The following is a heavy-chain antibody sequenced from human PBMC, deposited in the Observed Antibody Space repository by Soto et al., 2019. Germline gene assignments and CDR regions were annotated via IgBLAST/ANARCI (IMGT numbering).Heavy chain of an antibody. D-gene: IGHD2-15*01. V-gene: IGHV3-30-3*01. CDR1: GFTFSSYA. CDR2: ISYDGSNK. Sequence: GGALRLSFAASGFTFSSYAMHWVRQAPGKGLEWVAVISYDGSNKYYADSVKGRFTISRDNSKNTLYLQMNSLRAEDTAVYYCAREGSDDAFDIWGQGTMVTVSS. J-gene: IGHJ3*02. CDR3: AREGSDDAFDI.